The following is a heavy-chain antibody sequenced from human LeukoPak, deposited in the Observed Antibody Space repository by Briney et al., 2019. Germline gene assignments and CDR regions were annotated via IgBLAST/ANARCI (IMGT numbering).Heavy chain of an antibody. CDR1: GYTFNNYG. CDR2: VTSYNGDT. J-gene: IGHJ4*02. V-gene: IGHV1-18*01. D-gene: IGHD3-22*01. CDR3: ARDRHRRHYYDSSLHPPLDY. Sequence: ASVKVSCKASGYTFNNYGISWVRQAPGQGLEWMGWVTSYNGDTNYAQKFQGRVTMSTDTSTSTAYMDLRSLRSDDTAVYYCARDRHRRHYYDSSLHPPLDYWGQGTLVTVSS.